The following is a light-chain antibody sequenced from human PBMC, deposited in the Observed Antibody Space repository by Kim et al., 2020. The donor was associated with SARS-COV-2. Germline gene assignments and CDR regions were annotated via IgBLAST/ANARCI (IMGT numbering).Light chain of an antibody. CDR1: QSIGNW. J-gene: IGKJ1*01. Sequence: DIHMTQSPSTLSASVGDRVTITCRASQSIGNWLAWYQQKPGKAPKLLIYKASNLQSGVPSRFSGSGSGTEFTLTVSSLQPDDFATYYCQEYNTNPWMFGQGTKVDIK. V-gene: IGKV1-5*03. CDR3: QEYNTNPWM. CDR2: KAS.